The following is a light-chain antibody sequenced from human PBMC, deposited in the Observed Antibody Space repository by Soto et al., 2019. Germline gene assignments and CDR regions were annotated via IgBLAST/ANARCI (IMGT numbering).Light chain of an antibody. Sequence: IQLTQSPSSLSASVGDSVTITCRASQGISSYLAWYQQKPGKAPNLLIYAASTLQSGVPSRFSGGGSGTDFTLTISSLQPEDFATYYCQQSYTSWWTFGQGTKVDIK. J-gene: IGKJ1*01. V-gene: IGKV1-39*01. CDR3: QQSYTSWWT. CDR2: AAS. CDR1: QGISSY.